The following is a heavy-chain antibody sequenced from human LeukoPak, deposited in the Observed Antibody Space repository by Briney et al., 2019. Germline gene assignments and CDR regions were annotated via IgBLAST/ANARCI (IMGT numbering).Heavy chain of an antibody. V-gene: IGHV1-18*01. D-gene: IGHD3-3*01. J-gene: IGHJ4*02. CDR1: GYTFTSYG. CDR2: ISAYNGNT. CDR3: ARGGGRNFWSGYDRVFDH. Sequence: VASVKVSCKASGYTFTSYGISWARQAPGQGVEWMGWISAYNGNTNYLKKFQGRVTMTKDTYTSTAYMELRGLRPDDTAVYYCARGGGRNFWSGYDRVFDHWGQGSLVTVSS.